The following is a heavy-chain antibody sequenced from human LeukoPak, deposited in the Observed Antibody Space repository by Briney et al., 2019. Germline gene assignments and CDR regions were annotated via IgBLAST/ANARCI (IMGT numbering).Heavy chain of an antibody. V-gene: IGHV3-74*01. J-gene: IGHJ5*02. CDR1: GFTFSSYW. D-gene: IGHD2-2*01. CDR2: INSDGSST. Sequence: GSLRLSCAASGFTFSSYWMHWFRQAPGKGLVWVSRINSDGSSTSYADSVKGRFTISRDNAKNSLFLQMNSLRAEDTAVYYCTRGSEVVPAADNWFDPWGQGTLVTVYS. CDR3: TRGSEVVPAADNWFDP.